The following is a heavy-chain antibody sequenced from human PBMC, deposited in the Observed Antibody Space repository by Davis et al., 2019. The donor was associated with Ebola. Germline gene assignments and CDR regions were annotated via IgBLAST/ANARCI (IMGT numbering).Heavy chain of an antibody. CDR2: VSHRERER. Sequence: GESLKTPCAASGFPFSDYSMNWVRQPPAKRLEWVAVVSHRERERFYADSVKGRFTISRDNSENTLYLQMSSLTVDDTAVYYCVRAVFHEVLDYWGQGTPVTVSS. V-gene: IGHV3-30*03. CDR3: VRAVFHEVLDY. CDR1: GFPFSDYS. J-gene: IGHJ4*02. D-gene: IGHD3-3*01.